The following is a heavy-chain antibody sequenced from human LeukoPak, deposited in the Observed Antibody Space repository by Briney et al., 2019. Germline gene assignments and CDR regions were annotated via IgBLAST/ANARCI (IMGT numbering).Heavy chain of an antibody. CDR3: ARDLGIAARANYYGMDV. Sequence: SVKVSCKASGGTFSSYAISWVRRAPGQGLEWMGGIIPIFGTANYAQKFQGRVTITADESTSTAYMELSSLRSEDTAVYYCARDLGIAARANYYGMDVWGQGTTVTVSS. V-gene: IGHV1-69*13. D-gene: IGHD6-6*01. CDR1: GGTFSSYA. J-gene: IGHJ6*02. CDR2: IIPIFGTA.